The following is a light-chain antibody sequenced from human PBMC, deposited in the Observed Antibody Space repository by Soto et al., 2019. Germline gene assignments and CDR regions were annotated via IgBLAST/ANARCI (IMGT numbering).Light chain of an antibody. Sequence: EIVLAQSPGTLSLSPGERATLSCRASQFISSSYLAWYQQKPGQAPRLLIYGASSRATGIPDRFSGSGSETDFTLTIGRLEPEDFAVYYCQQYGGSPPYTFGQGTKLEIK. V-gene: IGKV3-20*01. CDR2: GAS. J-gene: IGKJ2*01. CDR3: QQYGGSPPYT. CDR1: QFISSSY.